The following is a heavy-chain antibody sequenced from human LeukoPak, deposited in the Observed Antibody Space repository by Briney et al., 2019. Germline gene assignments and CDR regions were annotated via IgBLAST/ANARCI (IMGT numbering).Heavy chain of an antibody. CDR2: ISSSGSTI. D-gene: IGHD6-13*01. Sequence: GGSPRLSCAASGFTFSDYYMSWIRQAPGKGLEWVSYISSSGSTIYYADSVKGRFTISRDNAKNSLYLQMNSLRAEDTAVYYCARVLAAAGINAFDIWGQGTMVTVSS. J-gene: IGHJ3*02. CDR3: ARVLAAAGINAFDI. V-gene: IGHV3-11*04. CDR1: GFTFSDYY.